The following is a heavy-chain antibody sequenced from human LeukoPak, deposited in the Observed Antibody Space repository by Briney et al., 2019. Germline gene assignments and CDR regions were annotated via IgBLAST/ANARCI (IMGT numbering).Heavy chain of an antibody. D-gene: IGHD3-16*01. CDR1: GFTFSANN. V-gene: IGHV3-30*02. Sequence: PAGSLRLSCAVSGFTFSANNMHWVRQAPGKGLEWVTFIDHDGSQKFYADSVKGRFTISRDNSKNALYLHINSLRPEDTAVYYCAKDGGGGTYSFDYWGQGSLVTVSS. CDR2: IDHDGSQK. J-gene: IGHJ4*02. CDR3: AKDGGGGTYSFDY.